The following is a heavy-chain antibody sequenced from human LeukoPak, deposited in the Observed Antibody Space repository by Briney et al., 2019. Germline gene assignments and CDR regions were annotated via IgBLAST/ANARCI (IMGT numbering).Heavy chain of an antibody. CDR1: GGSFSGYY. V-gene: IGHV4-34*01. CDR2: INHSGST. Sequence: PSETLSLTCAVYGGSFSGYYWSWTRQPPGKGLEWIGEINHSGSTNYNPSLKSRVTISVDTSKNQFSLKLSSVTAADTAVYYCARRSLYGSGSYGYGMDVWGQGTTVTVSS. D-gene: IGHD3-10*01. CDR3: ARRSLYGSGSYGYGMDV. J-gene: IGHJ6*02.